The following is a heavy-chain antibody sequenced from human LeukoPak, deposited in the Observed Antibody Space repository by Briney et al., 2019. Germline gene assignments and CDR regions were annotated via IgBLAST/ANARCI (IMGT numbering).Heavy chain of an antibody. CDR2: ISSSGSTI. V-gene: IGHV3-48*03. CDR1: GFTFSSYE. CDR3: ASYRALRYFDWFPYYYYGMDV. Sequence: PGGSLRLSCAASGFTFSSYEMNWVRQAPGKGLEWVSYISSSGSTIYYADSVKGRFTISRDNAKNSLYLQMNSLRAEGTAVYYCASYRALRYFDWFPYYYYGMDVWGKGTTVTVSS. D-gene: IGHD3-9*01. J-gene: IGHJ6*04.